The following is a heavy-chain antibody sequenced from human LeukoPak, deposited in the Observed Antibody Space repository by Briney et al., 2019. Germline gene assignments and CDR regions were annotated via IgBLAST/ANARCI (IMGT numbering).Heavy chain of an antibody. D-gene: IGHD3-3*01. CDR1: GGSFSSGGNY. CDR3: ARAYDFWGTTGPYAFDI. Sequence: SETLFLTCTVSGGSFSSGGNYWSWIAQPPGKGLEWIGYIYHSGSTYYNPSLKSRVTISVDRSKNQFSLKLSSVTAADTAVYYCARAYDFWGTTGPYAFDIWGQGTMVAVSS. V-gene: IGHV4-30-2*01. J-gene: IGHJ3*02. CDR2: IYHSGST.